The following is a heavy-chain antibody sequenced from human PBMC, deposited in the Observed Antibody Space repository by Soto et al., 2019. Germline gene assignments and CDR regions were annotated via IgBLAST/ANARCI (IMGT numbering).Heavy chain of an antibody. CDR3: ARERGSLGYCSGGSCFNHYYYYGMDV. CDR2: IYYSGST. J-gene: IGHJ6*02. D-gene: IGHD2-15*01. V-gene: IGHV4-59*01. Sequence: SETLSLTCTVSGGSICSYYWSWIRQPPGKGLEWIGYIYYSGSTNYNPSLKSRVTISVDTSKNQFSLKLSSVTAADTAVYYCARERGSLGYCSGGSCFNHYYYYGMDVWGQGTTVTVSS. CDR1: GGSICSYY.